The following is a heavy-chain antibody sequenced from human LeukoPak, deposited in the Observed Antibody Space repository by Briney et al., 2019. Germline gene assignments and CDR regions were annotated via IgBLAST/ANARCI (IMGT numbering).Heavy chain of an antibody. V-gene: IGHV4-39*01. CDR3: ASPGITTFDY. Sequence: PSETPSLTCTVSGASISGNSFYWGWVRQPPGKGLEWIGNIYYTGITYYNPSLKSRVTISVDTSKNQFSLRLNSVTAADTAIYYCASPGITTFDYWGQGTLVTVSS. CDR2: IYYTGIT. J-gene: IGHJ4*02. D-gene: IGHD3-22*01. CDR1: GASISGNSFY.